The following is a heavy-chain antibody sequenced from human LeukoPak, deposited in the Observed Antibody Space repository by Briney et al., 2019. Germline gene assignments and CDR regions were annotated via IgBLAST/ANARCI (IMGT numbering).Heavy chain of an antibody. V-gene: IGHV4-4*07. CDR1: GGSISNYY. Sequence: SETLSLTCTVSGGSISNYYWSWMGQPGGKGVEWMGRIYSSGCTNYNPSLTSPVTMSVDTSKNQFSVKLSSVTAADTAVYYCARSRGTTMVTRFDYWGQGTLVTVSS. CDR3: ARSRGTTMVTRFDY. CDR2: IYSSGCT. J-gene: IGHJ4*02. D-gene: IGHD5-18*01.